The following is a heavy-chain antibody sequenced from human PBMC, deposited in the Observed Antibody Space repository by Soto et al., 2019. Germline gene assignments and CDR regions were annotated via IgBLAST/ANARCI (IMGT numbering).Heavy chain of an antibody. Sequence: QVQLVQSGAEVKKPGASVKVSCKASGYTLTSYGISWVRQVPGQGLEWMGWISAYNGNTNYAQKFQGRVTMTTDTSTTTAYMELRSLRSDDTAVYYCARAPRDGYNYVLPWGQGTLVIVSS. D-gene: IGHD5-12*01. CDR1: GYTLTSYG. V-gene: IGHV1-18*01. CDR3: ARAPRDGYNYVLP. CDR2: ISAYNGNT. J-gene: IGHJ4*02.